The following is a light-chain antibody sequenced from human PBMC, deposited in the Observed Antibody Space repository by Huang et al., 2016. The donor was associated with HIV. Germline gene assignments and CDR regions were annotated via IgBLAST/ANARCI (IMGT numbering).Light chain of an antibody. J-gene: IGKJ2*01. CDR2: KVS. Sequence: DVVMTQSPVSLPVTLGQSASISCRSSQSLVHSDGNTYVNWFHQRPGQSPRRLIYKVSNRDSGVPDRFSGGGSGTDFTLKISRVEAEDVGVYYCMQVTFWYTFGQGTKVEIK. V-gene: IGKV2-30*02. CDR3: MQVTFWYT. CDR1: QSLVHSDGNTY.